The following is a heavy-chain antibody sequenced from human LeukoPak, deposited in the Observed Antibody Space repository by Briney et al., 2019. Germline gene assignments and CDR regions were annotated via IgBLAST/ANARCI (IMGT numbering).Heavy chain of an antibody. Sequence: PSETLSLTCTVSGGSISSYYWSWIRQPPGKGLEWIGYIYHSGSTNYNPSLKSRVTISVDTSKNQFSLKLSSVTAADTAVYYCARDDLPAAGAFDIWGQGTMVTVSS. CDR3: ARDDLPAAGAFDI. J-gene: IGHJ3*02. CDR1: GGSISSYY. V-gene: IGHV4-59*01. D-gene: IGHD2-15*01. CDR2: IYHSGST.